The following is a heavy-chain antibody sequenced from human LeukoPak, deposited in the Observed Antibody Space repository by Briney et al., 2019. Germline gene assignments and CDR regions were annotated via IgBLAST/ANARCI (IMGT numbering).Heavy chain of an antibody. Sequence: SETLSLTCTVSGGSISSYYWSWIRQPPGKGLEWIGYIYYSGSTNYNPSLKSRVTISVDTSKNQFSLKLSSVTAADTAVYYCARHIGGSEDFDYWGQGTLVTVSS. CDR3: ARHIGGSEDFDY. J-gene: IGHJ4*02. V-gene: IGHV4-59*08. CDR1: GGSISSYY. D-gene: IGHD3-16*01. CDR2: IYYSGST.